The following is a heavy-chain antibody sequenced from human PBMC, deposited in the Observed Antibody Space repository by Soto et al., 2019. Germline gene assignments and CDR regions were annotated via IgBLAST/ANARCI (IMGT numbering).Heavy chain of an antibody. CDR1: GYTFTSYW. Sequence: EVQLVPSGAEVKKPGDSVKISCKGSGYTFTSYWIGWVRQMPEKGLEWMGIIFPGDPDTRYSPSFQGRVSISDDKSISTASLQLNDLKASDTAIYYCARLRGLGWFGEQSSFDSWGQGTLVTVSS. CDR2: IFPGDPDT. D-gene: IGHD3-10*01. V-gene: IGHV5-51*03. J-gene: IGHJ4*02. CDR3: ARLRGLGWFGEQSSFDS.